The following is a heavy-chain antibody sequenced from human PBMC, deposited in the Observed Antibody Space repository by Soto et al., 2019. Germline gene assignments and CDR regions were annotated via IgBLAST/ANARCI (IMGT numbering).Heavy chain of an antibody. J-gene: IGHJ4*02. D-gene: IGHD2-2*01. CDR1: GYHFSRYY. CDR2: INPTGGRA. CDR3: SRDRCSSTSCYTDD. V-gene: IGHV1-46*03. Sequence: ASVKVSCKTSGYHFSRYYIHWVRQAPGKGLEWMGIINPTGGRATYAPKFQGRVTMTSDTSTTTVYLEVTGLKSEDTAIYSCSRDRCSSTSCYTDDWGQGTLVTVSS.